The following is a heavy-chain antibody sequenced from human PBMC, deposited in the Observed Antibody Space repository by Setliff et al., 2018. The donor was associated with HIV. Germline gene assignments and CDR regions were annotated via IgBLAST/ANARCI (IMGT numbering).Heavy chain of an antibody. D-gene: IGHD4-17*01. V-gene: IGHV4-39*07. CDR3: ATEEGTTVHRIGF. Sequence: SETLSLTCTVSGDSISSSTYCWGWIRQPPGKGLEWIGSICGTWNTYYNPSLKSRVTISVDTSKNQLSLKMTSVTAADTAVYYCATEEGTTVHRIGFWGQGTLVTVSS. CDR1: GDSISSSTYC. CDR2: ICGTWNT. J-gene: IGHJ4*02.